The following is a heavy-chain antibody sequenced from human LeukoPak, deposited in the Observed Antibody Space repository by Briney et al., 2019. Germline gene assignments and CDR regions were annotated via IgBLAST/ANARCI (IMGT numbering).Heavy chain of an antibody. CDR2: ISSSGSTI. Sequence: PGGSLRLSCAASGFTFSSYGMHWVRQAPGKGLEWVSYISSSGSTIYYADSVKGRFTISRDNAKNSLYLQMNSLRAEDTAVYYCACSSWYSYYFDYWGQGTLVTVSS. D-gene: IGHD6-13*01. CDR1: GFTFSSYG. V-gene: IGHV3-48*04. J-gene: IGHJ4*02. CDR3: ACSSWYSYYFDY.